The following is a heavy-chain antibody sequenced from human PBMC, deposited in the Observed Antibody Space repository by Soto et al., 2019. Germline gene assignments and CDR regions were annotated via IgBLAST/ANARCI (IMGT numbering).Heavy chain of an antibody. CDR1: GFTFSNYA. J-gene: IGHJ4*02. V-gene: IGHV3-23*01. Sequence: EVQLLESGGGLVQPGGSLRLSCAASGFTFSNYAMSWVRQAPGKGLEWVSAISGSGGSTYYADSVKGRFTISRDNSNNTRYLQMHSLRAEDTAVYSCANYPRVHYYDSGSYSYWGQGTLVTVSS. CDR3: ANYPRVHYYDSGSYSY. D-gene: IGHD3-10*01. CDR2: ISGSGGST.